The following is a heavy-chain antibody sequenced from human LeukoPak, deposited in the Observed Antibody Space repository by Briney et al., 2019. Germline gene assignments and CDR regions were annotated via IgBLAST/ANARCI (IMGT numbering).Heavy chain of an antibody. D-gene: IGHD2-21*02. V-gene: IGHV5-51*01. CDR3: ARLPCGGGCYPPPFDY. Sequence: HGESLKISCKGSGYSFTSYWIGWVRQVPGKGLEWMGIIYPGDSDIRYSPSFQGQVTISADKSISTAYLQWSSLKASDTAMYYCARLPCGGGCYPPPFDYWGQGTLVTVSS. CDR1: GYSFTSYW. J-gene: IGHJ4*02. CDR2: IYPGDSDI.